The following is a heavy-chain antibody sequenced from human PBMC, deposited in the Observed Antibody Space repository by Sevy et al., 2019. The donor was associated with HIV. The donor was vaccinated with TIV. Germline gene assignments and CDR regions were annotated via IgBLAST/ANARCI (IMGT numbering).Heavy chain of an antibody. CDR1: GYTFTGYY. D-gene: IGHD2-2*01. CDR2: INPNSGGT. CDR3: ARVGLIVVLPAAADGENWFDP. V-gene: IGHV1-2*02. Sequence: ASVKVSCKASGYTFTGYYMHWVRQAPGQGLEWMGWINPNSGGTNYAQKFQGRVTMTRDTSISTAYMELSRLRSDDTAVYYCARVGLIVVLPAAADGENWFDPWGQGTLVTVSS. J-gene: IGHJ5*02.